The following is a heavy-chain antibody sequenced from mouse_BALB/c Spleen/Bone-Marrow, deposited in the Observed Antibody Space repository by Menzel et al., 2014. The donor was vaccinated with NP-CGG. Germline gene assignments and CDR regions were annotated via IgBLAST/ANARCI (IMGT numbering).Heavy chain of an antibody. V-gene: IGHV1-82*01. CDR3: ARSDGYRAMDY. CDR1: DYAFSTSW. CDR2: IYPGDGDT. D-gene: IGHD2-3*01. J-gene: IGHJ4*01. Sequence: QVQLQQSGPELVKPGASVKISCKASDYAFSTSWMNWMKQRPGQGLEWIGRIYPGDGDTYYNGKFKGKATLTADKSSSTAYMQLSSLTSVDSAVYFCARSDGYRAMDYWGQGTSVTVSS.